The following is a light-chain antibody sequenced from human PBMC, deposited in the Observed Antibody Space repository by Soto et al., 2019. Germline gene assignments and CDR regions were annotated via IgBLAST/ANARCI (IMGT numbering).Light chain of an antibody. CDR1: SGNVASNH. V-gene: IGLV6-57*04. CDR3: QSYDSNNVV. Sequence: NFMLTQPHSVSKSPGKTVTISCTRSSGNVASNHVQWYQQRPGSAPTTLIYENNQRPSGVPDRFSGSVDSSSNSASLTISGLKTEDEADYYCQSYDSNNVVFGGGTKLTVL. CDR2: ENN. J-gene: IGLJ3*02.